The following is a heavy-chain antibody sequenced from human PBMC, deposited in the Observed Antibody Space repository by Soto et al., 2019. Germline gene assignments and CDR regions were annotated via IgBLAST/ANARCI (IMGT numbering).Heavy chain of an antibody. D-gene: IGHD3-10*01. Sequence: QVQLVQSGAEVKKPGASVKVSCKASGYTFTSYGISWVRQAPGQGLEWMVWISAYNGNTNYAQKLQGRVTMTTDTSTCTAYMELRSLRSDDTAVYYCARDRRRGSGSQDLNWFDPWGQGTLVTVSS. CDR2: ISAYNGNT. CDR1: GYTFTSYG. J-gene: IGHJ5*02. CDR3: ARDRRRGSGSQDLNWFDP. V-gene: IGHV1-18*04.